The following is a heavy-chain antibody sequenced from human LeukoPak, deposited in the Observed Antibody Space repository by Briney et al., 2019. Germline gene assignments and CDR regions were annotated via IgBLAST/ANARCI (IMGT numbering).Heavy chain of an antibody. Sequence: GGSLRLSCAASGFTFSSYSMNWVRQAPGKELEWVSSISSSSYIYYADSVKGRFTISRDNAKNSLYLQMNSLRAEDTAVYYCARGGYYYDSSGYYSLRPFDYWGQGTLVTVSS. J-gene: IGHJ4*02. CDR1: GFTFSSYS. CDR3: ARGGYYYDSSGYYSLRPFDY. D-gene: IGHD3-22*01. CDR2: ISSSSYI. V-gene: IGHV3-21*01.